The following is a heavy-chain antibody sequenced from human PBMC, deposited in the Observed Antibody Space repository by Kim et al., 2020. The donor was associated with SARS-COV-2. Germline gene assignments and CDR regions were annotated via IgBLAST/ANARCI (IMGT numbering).Heavy chain of an antibody. V-gene: IGHV2-26*01. J-gene: IGHJ6*02. Sequence: SGPTLVNPTETLTLTCTVSGFSLSNARMGVSWIRQPPGKALEWLAHIFSNDEKSYSTSLKSRLTISKDTSKSQVVLTMTNMDPVDTATYYCARITDIVTPSSMDVWGQGTTVTVSS. D-gene: IGHD2-15*01. CDR1: GFSLSNARMG. CDR3: ARITDIVTPSSMDV. CDR2: IFSNDEK.